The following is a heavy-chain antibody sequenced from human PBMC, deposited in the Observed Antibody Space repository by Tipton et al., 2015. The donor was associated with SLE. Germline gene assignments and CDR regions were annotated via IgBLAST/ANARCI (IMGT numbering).Heavy chain of an antibody. CDR3: ARLFSPTPYGDDVYFDY. CDR2: IYYSGST. CDR1: GGSISSYY. D-gene: IGHD4-17*01. Sequence: TLSLTCTVSGGSISSYYWSWIRQPPGKGLEWIGYIYYSGSTNYNPSLKSRVTISVDTSKNQFSLKLSSVTAADTAVYYCARLFSPTPYGDDVYFDYWGQGTLVTVSS. J-gene: IGHJ4*02. V-gene: IGHV4-59*08.